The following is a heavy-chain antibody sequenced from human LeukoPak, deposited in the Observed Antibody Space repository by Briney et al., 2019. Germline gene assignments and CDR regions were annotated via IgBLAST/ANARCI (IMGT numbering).Heavy chain of an antibody. CDR1: GGSISSSNW. V-gene: IGHV4-4*02. CDR3: ARLTGGLQIAAAGREAFDI. Sequence: PSETLSLTCAVSGGSISSSNWWSWVRQPPGKGLEWIGEIYHSGSTNYNPSLKSRVTISVDKSKNQFSLKLSSVTAADTAVYYCARLTGGLQIAAAGREAFDIWGQGTMVTVSS. D-gene: IGHD6-13*01. CDR2: IYHSGST. J-gene: IGHJ3*02.